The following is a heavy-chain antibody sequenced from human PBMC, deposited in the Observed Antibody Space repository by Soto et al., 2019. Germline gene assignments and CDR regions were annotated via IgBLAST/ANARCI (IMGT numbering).Heavy chain of an antibody. D-gene: IGHD5-18*01. V-gene: IGHV4-30-4*01. CDR3: ARGGYSWFPYQDIDV. CDR2: IYYSGST. J-gene: IGHJ6*02. CDR1: GGSISSGDYY. Sequence: SETLSLTCTVSGGSISSGDYYWSWIRQPPGKGLEWIGYIYYSGSTNYNPSLKSRVTISVDTSKNQFSLKLSSVTAADTAVYYCARGGYSWFPYQDIDVWGQGTTVTVSS.